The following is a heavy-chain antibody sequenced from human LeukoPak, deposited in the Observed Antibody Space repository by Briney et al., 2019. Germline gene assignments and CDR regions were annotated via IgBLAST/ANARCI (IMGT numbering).Heavy chain of an antibody. CDR2: INHSGST. J-gene: IGHJ6*03. Sequence: SETLSLTCAAYGGSFSGYYWSWIRQPPGKGLEWIGEINHSGSTNYNPSLKSRVTISVDTSKNQFSLKLSSVTAADTAMYYCARVKDPGGYYYYYYMDVWGKGTTVTVSS. D-gene: IGHD3-16*01. V-gene: IGHV4-34*01. CDR3: ARVKDPGGYYYYYYMDV. CDR1: GGSFSGYY.